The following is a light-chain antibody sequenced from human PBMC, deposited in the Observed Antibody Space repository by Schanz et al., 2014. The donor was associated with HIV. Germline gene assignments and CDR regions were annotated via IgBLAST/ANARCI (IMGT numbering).Light chain of an antibody. Sequence: QAVVTQESSLTVSPGGTVTLTCGSSTGAVTSGHYAYWFQQKPGQAPRTLIYKTNNKQSWTPARFSGSLLGGKAALTLSGAQPEDEADYYCLLSYTDAHVFGTGTKLTVL. CDR3: LLSYTDAHV. V-gene: IGLV7-46*01. CDR1: TGAVTSGHY. J-gene: IGLJ1*01. CDR2: KTN.